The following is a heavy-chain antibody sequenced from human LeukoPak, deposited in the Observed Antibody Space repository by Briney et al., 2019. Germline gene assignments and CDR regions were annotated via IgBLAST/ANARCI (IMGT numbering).Heavy chain of an antibody. CDR2: IYYSGST. Sequence: SETLSLTCTVSGGSISSYYWSWIRQPPGKGLQRIGYIYYSGSTNYNPSLKSRVTISVDTSKNQFSLKLSSVTAADKAVYYCARGGQWLDGDKQFDYWGQGTLVTVSS. CDR1: GGSISSYY. J-gene: IGHJ4*02. D-gene: IGHD6-19*01. CDR3: ARGGQWLDGDKQFDY. V-gene: IGHV4-59*01.